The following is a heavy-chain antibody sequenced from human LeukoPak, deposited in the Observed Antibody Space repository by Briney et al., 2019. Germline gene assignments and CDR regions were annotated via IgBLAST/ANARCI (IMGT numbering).Heavy chain of an antibody. CDR2: IWYDGSNK. CDR3: ARVPYYYDSSGYLNWFDP. Sequence: GGSLRLSCAASGFTFSSYGTHWVRQAPGKGLEWVAVIWYDGSNKYYADSVKGRFTISRDNSKNTLYLQMNSLRAEDTAVYYCARVPYYYDSSGYLNWFDPWGQGTLVTVSS. J-gene: IGHJ5*02. CDR1: GFTFSSYG. D-gene: IGHD3-22*01. V-gene: IGHV3-33*01.